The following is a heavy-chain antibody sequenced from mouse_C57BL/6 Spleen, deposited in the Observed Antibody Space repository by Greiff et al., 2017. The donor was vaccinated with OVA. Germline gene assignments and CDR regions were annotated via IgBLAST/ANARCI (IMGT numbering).Heavy chain of an antibody. J-gene: IGHJ2*01. D-gene: IGHD4-1*01. CDR3: ARWETGSYYFDY. CDR1: GYAFSSYW. Sequence: VQLQQSGAELVKPGASVKISCKASGYAFSSYWMNWVKQRPGKGLEWIGQIYPGDGDTNYNGKFKGKATLTADKSSSTAYMQLSSLTSEDSAVYFCARWETGSYYFDYWGQGTTLTVSS. CDR2: IYPGDGDT. V-gene: IGHV1-80*01.